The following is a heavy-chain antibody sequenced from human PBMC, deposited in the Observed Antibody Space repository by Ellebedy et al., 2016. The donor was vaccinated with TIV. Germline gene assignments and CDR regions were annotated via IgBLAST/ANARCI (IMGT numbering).Heavy chain of an antibody. D-gene: IGHD6-13*01. J-gene: IGHJ3*02. Sequence: PGGSLRLSCAASGFTVSNNYISRVRQAPGKGLEWVSVIYSGGTTHYADSVKGRFTISRHNSKNTVYLQMNSLRTEDTAVYYCATYSEPQLVPFDAFDIWGQGTMVTVSS. CDR3: ATYSEPQLVPFDAFDI. V-gene: IGHV3-53*04. CDR1: GFTVSNNY. CDR2: IYSGGTT.